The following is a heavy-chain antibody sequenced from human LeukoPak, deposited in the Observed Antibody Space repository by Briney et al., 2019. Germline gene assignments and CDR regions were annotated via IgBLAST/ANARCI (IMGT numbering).Heavy chain of an antibody. Sequence: SETLSLTCTVSGGSISSYYWSWIRQPPGKGLEWIGYIYYSGSTNYNPSLKSRVTISADTSKNQFSLKLSSVTAADTAVYYCAREPYYDFWSGHAPPWGQGTLVTVSS. V-gene: IGHV4-59*01. CDR3: AREPYYDFWSGHAPP. D-gene: IGHD3-3*01. CDR2: IYYSGST. J-gene: IGHJ5*02. CDR1: GGSISSYY.